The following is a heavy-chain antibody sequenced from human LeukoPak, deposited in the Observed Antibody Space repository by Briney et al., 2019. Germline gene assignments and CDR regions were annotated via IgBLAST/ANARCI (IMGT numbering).Heavy chain of an antibody. Sequence: GGSLRLSCAASGFTFSTYWMSWVRQAPGKGLEWVSGITGSGGSTYYADSVKGRFTISRDNSENTLYLQMNTLRAEDTAVYHFARTTGYSYDYWGQGTLVTVSS. V-gene: IGHV3-23*01. CDR1: GFTFSTYW. J-gene: IGHJ4*02. CDR2: ITGSGGST. CDR3: ARTTGYSYDY. D-gene: IGHD6-13*01.